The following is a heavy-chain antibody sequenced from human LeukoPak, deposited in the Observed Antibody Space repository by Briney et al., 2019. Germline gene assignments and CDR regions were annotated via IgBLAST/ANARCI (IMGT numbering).Heavy chain of an antibody. CDR3: ASTLAAAGPYYYFYYMDV. Sequence: PGGSLRLSCAASGFTFSSYSMNWVRQAPGKGLEWVSSISSSSSYIYYADSVKGRFTISRDNAKNSLYLQMNSLRAEDTAVYYCASTLAAAGPYYYFYYMDVWGKGTTVTVSS. CDR2: ISSSSSYI. V-gene: IGHV3-21*01. J-gene: IGHJ6*03. D-gene: IGHD6-13*01. CDR1: GFTFSSYS.